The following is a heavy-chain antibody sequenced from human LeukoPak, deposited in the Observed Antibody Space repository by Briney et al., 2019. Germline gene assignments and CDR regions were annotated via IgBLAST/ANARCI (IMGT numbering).Heavy chain of an antibody. CDR3: ARSSSGWTRGWFDP. CDR1: GGSISSYY. Sequence: SETLSLTCTVSGGSISSYYWSWIRQPPGKGLEWIGDINHSGSTNYNPSLKSRVTISVDTSKNQFSLKLSSVTAADTAVYYCARSSSGWTRGWFDPWGQGTLVTVSS. V-gene: IGHV4-34*01. CDR2: INHSGST. J-gene: IGHJ5*02. D-gene: IGHD6-19*01.